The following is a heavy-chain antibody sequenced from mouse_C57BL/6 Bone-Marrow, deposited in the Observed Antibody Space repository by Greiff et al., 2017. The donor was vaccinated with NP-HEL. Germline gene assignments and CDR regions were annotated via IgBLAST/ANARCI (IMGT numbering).Heavy chain of an antibody. CDR2: INYDGSST. CDR3: ARDRGRGALDY. V-gene: IGHV5-16*01. D-gene: IGHD1-1*01. Sequence: EVKLMESEGGLVQPGSSMKLSCTASGFTFSDYYMAWVRQVPEKGLEWVANINYDGSSTYYLDSLKSRFIISRDNAMNILYLQMSSLKSEDTATYYCARDRGRGALDYWGQGTSVTVSS. J-gene: IGHJ4*01. CDR1: GFTFSDYY.